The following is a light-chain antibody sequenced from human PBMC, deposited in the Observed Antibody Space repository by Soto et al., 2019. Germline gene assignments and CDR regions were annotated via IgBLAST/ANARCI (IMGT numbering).Light chain of an antibody. J-gene: IGKJ4*01. CDR2: GAS. CDR3: QQLNAYPLT. Sequence: DLQMTQSPSSLFASVGDRVTVTCRASQTINNFLNWYHQKPGKAPKLLIYGASSLQRGVPSRFRGSGSGTQFTLTISSLQPEDFATYYCQQLNAYPLTFGGGTRVEIK. V-gene: IGKV1-9*01. CDR1: QTINNF.